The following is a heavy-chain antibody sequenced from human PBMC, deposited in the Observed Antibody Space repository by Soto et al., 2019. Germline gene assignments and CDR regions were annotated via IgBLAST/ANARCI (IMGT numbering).Heavy chain of an antibody. CDR2: INSGGSA. CDR1: GFTLTNYR. D-gene: IGHD6-13*01. J-gene: IGHJ4*01. Sequence: GGSLRLSCAASGFTLTNYRMSRVRQAPGKGLEWVSTINSGGSAYYADSVKGRFTISRDSSKNTLSLEMKSLRAEDTAVYFCAKAVSSWYFDFWGQGTLVSVSS. V-gene: IGHV3-23*01. CDR3: AKAVSSWYFDF.